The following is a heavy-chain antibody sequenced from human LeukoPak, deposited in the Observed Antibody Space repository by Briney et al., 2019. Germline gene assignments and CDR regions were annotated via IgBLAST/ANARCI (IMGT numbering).Heavy chain of an antibody. V-gene: IGHV1-69*13. CDR3: ARVEVHCSGGSCYHPFDC. J-gene: IGHJ4*02. Sequence: ASVKVSCKASGGTFSSYAISWVRQAPGQGLEWMGGSIPIFGTANYAQKFQGRVTITADESTSTAYMELSSLRSEDTAVYYCARVEVHCSGGSCYHPFDCWGQGTLVTVSS. CDR1: GGTFSSYA. D-gene: IGHD2-15*01. CDR2: SIPIFGTA.